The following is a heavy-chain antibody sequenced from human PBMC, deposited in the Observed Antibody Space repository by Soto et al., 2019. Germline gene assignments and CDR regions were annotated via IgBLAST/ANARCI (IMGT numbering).Heavy chain of an antibody. CDR1: GFTFSSYG. Sequence: PVGSLRLSCAASGFTFSSYGMHWVRQAPGKGLEWVAVIWYDGSNKYYADSVKGRFTNSRDNSKNTLYLQMNSLRAEDTAVYYCARVNTYYYGSGSSSPYYYGMDVWGQGTTVTVSS. D-gene: IGHD3-10*01. V-gene: IGHV3-33*01. CDR3: ARVNTYYYGSGSSSPYYYGMDV. J-gene: IGHJ6*02. CDR2: IWYDGSNK.